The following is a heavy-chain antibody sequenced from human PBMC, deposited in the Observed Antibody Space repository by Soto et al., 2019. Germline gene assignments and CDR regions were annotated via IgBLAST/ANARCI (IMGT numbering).Heavy chain of an antibody. V-gene: IGHV4-59*12. CDR2: ISDGGGT. CDR3: ARDQDTAMVTGATSFGYYYGMDV. Sequence: SETLSLTCNVSCGSIYTYYWNWIRQSPGKGLEWIGYISDGGGTNYNPSLKGRGTISVDTSKNQFSLKLSSVTAADTAVYYCARDQDTAMVTGATSFGYYYGMDVWGQGTTVTVSS. CDR1: CGSIYTYY. J-gene: IGHJ6*02. D-gene: IGHD5-18*01.